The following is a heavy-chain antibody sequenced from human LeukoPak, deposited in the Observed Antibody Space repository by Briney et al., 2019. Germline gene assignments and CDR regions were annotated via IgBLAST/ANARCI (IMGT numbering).Heavy chain of an antibody. CDR3: ARDLAAGGPCNY. CDR1: GFTFSGYW. V-gene: IGHV3-7*01. CDR2: IKQDGSEK. J-gene: IGHJ4*02. Sequence: PGGSLRLSCAASGFTFSGYWMSWVRQAPGKGLKWVANIKQDGSEKYYVDSVRGRFTISRDNAKNSLFLQMDSLRVEDTAVYYCARDLAAGGPCNYWGQGTLVTVSS. D-gene: IGHD6-13*01.